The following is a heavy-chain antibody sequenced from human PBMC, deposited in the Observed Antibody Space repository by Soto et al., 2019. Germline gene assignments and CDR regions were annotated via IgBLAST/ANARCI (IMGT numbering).Heavy chain of an antibody. Sequence: QVQLVQSGAEVKKPGASVKVSCQASGYTFTSYAMHWVRQAPGQRLEWMGWLNAGNGNTEYSQKFQGRVTITRDTSASTAYMELSRLRSEDTAVYYCARTGYYDFCSGYSTHFDYWGQGTLVTVSS. V-gene: IGHV1-3*01. D-gene: IGHD3-3*01. CDR3: ARTGYYDFCSGYSTHFDY. J-gene: IGHJ4*02. CDR1: GYTFTSYA. CDR2: LNAGNGNT.